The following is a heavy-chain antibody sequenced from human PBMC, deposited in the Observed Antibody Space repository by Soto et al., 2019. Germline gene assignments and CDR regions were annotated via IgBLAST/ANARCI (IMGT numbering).Heavy chain of an antibody. CDR1: VYTFTSYG. D-gene: IGHD3-9*01. CDR2: ISAYNGNT. Sequence: ASVKVSCNASVYTFTSYGISCVRQAPGQGLEWMGWISAYNGNTNYAQKLQGRVTMTTDTSTSTAYMELRSLRSDDTAVYYCARDLRYFDWLSVDWFDPWGQGTLVTVSS. V-gene: IGHV1-18*01. CDR3: ARDLRYFDWLSVDWFDP. J-gene: IGHJ5*02.